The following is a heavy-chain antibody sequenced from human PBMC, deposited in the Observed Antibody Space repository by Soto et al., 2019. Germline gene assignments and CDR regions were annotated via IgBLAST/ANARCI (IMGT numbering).Heavy chain of an antibody. CDR2: IIPIFGTA. CDR3: VKNTRLQINWFDP. J-gene: IGHJ5*02. Sequence: SVKVSCKASGGTFSSYAISWVRQAPGQGLEWMGGIIPIFGTANYAQKFQGRVTITADESTSTAYMELSSLRSEDTAVYYCVKNTRLQINWFDPWGQGTQVSV. V-gene: IGHV1-69*13. CDR1: GGTFSSYA.